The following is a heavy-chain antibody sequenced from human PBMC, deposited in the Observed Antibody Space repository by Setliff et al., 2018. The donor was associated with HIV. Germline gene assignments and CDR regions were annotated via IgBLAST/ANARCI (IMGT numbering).Heavy chain of an antibody. CDR2: IIPMYNIP. Sequence: SVKVSCKTSGGTLSNYVITWVRQAPGQGLEWMGMIIPMYNIPAYAQKFQGRVTITTDESTSTAYMELSSLRFEDTAMYYCASAYCSSTGCYVRWGNGMDVWGQGTTVTSP. J-gene: IGHJ6*02. CDR3: ASAYCSSTGCYVRWGNGMDV. CDR1: GGTLSNYV. D-gene: IGHD2-2*01. V-gene: IGHV1-69*05.